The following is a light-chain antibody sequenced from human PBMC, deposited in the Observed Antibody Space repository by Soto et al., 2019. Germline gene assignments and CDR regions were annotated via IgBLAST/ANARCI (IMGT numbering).Light chain of an antibody. CDR1: QSVSSSY. V-gene: IGKV3-15*01. CDR3: KQYNNWPRT. J-gene: IGKJ1*01. CDR2: GAS. Sequence: EIVWTQSPATMSVSPGERATLSCRASQSVSSSYLAWYQQKPGQAHRLLIYGASTRATGIQARFSGSGSGTEFTLTIRSLQSEDFAVYYCKQYNNWPRTFGQGPQVEI.